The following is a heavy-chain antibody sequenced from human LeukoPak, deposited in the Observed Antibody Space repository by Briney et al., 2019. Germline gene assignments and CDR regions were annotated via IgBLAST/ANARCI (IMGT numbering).Heavy chain of an antibody. D-gene: IGHD1-26*01. Sequence: SETLSLTCTVSGGSISSYYWSWIRQPPGKGLEWIGYIYYSGSTNYNPSLKSRVTISVDTSKNQFSLKLSSVTAADTAVYYCARFSGELGFDYWGQGTLVTVSS. CDR2: IYYSGST. V-gene: IGHV4-59*01. CDR3: ARFSGELGFDY. J-gene: IGHJ4*02. CDR1: GGSISSYY.